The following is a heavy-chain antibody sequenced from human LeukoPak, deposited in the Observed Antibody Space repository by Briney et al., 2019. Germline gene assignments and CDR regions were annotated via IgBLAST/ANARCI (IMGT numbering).Heavy chain of an antibody. Sequence: SETLSHTCTVSGDSISSGDYYWSWIRQPPGKGLEWIGYIYYSGSTYYNPSLKSRVSISRDMSKNQLSLMLSSVTAADTAVYYCARGFGAGNYYYGWFDPWGQGTLVSVSS. CDR3: ARGFGAGNYYYGWFDP. V-gene: IGHV4-30-4*01. CDR1: GDSISSGDYY. J-gene: IGHJ5*02. CDR2: IYYSGST. D-gene: IGHD3-10*01.